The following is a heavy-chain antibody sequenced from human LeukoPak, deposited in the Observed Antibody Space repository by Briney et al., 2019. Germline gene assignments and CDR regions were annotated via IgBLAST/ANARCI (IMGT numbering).Heavy chain of an antibody. D-gene: IGHD6-19*01. Sequence: ASVKVSCKASGGTFSSYAISWVRQAPGQGLEWMGGIIPIFGTANYAQKFQGRVTITADESTSTAYMELSSLRSEDTAVYYCASSSGSYNWFDPWGQGTLVTVSS. J-gene: IGHJ5*02. CDR2: IIPIFGTA. CDR1: GGTFSSYA. V-gene: IGHV1-69*13. CDR3: ASSSGSYNWFDP.